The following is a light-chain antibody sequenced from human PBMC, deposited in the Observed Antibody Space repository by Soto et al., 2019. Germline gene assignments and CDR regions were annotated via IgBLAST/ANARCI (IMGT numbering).Light chain of an antibody. J-gene: IGLJ1*01. CDR3: SSCGDNDIYV. CDR1: SSDFGNYNL. V-gene: IGLV2-14*02. CDR2: EVN. Sequence: QSALTQPASVSGSPGQSITISCTGTSSDFGNYNLVSWYQQHPGKVPKLILFEVNKRPSGVPDRFSGSKSGNTASLTVTGLQAEDEADYYCSSCGDNDIYVFGTGTKVTVL.